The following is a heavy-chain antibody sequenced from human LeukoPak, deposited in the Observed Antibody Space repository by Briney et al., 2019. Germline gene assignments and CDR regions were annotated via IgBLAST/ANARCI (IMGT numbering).Heavy chain of an antibody. CDR1: GFTLSSYS. V-gene: IGHV3-23*01. CDR3: VKRVDYSEKYYFDS. CDR2: ISGDVRST. J-gene: IGHJ4*02. D-gene: IGHD4-11*01. Sequence: GGSLRLSCAGSGFTLSSYSMSWVRQAPGKGLEWVSAISGDVRSTFYADSVKGRFTISRDNSKNTLSLQMNSLRADDTAIYYCVKRVDYSEKYYFDSWGRGTLVTVSS.